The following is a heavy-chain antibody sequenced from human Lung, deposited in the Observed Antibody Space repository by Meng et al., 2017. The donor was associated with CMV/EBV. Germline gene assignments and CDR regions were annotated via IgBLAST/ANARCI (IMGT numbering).Heavy chain of an antibody. V-gene: IGHV1-8*01. CDR3: AREEILVEASAVGRAKYYYSGTDA. CDR1: GYTFTRYD. J-gene: IGHJ6*01. CDR2: MNTNSGNT. Sequence: ASVKVSXKASGYTFTRYDINWVRQAAGQGLEWMGWMNTNSGNTGYAQNFQGRVTMTRNTATGTAYMELTSLKSEDTAVYYCAREEILVEASAVGRAKYYYSGTDAWGQGTTVTISS. D-gene: IGHD2-15*01.